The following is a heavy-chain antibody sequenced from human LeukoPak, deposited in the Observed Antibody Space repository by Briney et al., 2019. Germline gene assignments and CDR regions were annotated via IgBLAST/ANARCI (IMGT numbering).Heavy chain of an antibody. CDR3: QTYGSGSSSSYY. CDR2: ISSSGSTI. Sequence: PGGSLRLSCAASGFTFSSYEMNWVRQAPGKGLGWVSYISSSGSTIYYADSVKGRFTISRDNAKNSLYLQMNSLRAEDTAVYYCQTYGSGSSSSYYWGQGTLVTVSS. D-gene: IGHD3-10*01. CDR1: GFTFSSYE. V-gene: IGHV3-48*03. J-gene: IGHJ4*02.